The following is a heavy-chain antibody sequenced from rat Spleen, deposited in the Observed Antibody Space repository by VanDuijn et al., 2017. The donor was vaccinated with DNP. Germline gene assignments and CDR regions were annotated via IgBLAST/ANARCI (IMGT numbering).Heavy chain of an antibody. V-gene: IGHV3-1*01. J-gene: IGHJ2*01. CDR3: ARGVSSYYGYNSYWYFDF. CDR2: ISYSGST. CDR1: GYSITSNY. D-gene: IGHD1-9*01. Sequence: EVQLQESGSGLVKPSQSLSLTCSVTGYSITSNYWGWIRKFPGNKMEYIGHISYSGSTNYNPSLKSRISITRDTSKNHFFLHLNSVTSEDTATYYCARGVSSYYGYNSYWYFDFWGQGVMVTVSS.